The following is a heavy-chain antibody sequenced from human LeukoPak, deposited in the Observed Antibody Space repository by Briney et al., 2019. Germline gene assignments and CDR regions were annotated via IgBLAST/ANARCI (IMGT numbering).Heavy chain of an antibody. Sequence: SQTLSLTCTVSGGSLSSGDYYWSWIRQPPGKGLEWVGYIHHSGSTYYNPSLKNRVTISLDTSKNQFSLKLTSVTAADTAVYYCARALTMVRGIIISPPFDYWGRGTLVTVSS. V-gene: IGHV4-30-4*01. D-gene: IGHD3-10*01. CDR1: GGSLSSGDYY. J-gene: IGHJ4*02. CDR3: ARALTMVRGIIISPPFDY. CDR2: IHHSGST.